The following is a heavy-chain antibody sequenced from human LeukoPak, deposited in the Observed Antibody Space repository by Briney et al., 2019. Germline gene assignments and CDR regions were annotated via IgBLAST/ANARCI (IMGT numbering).Heavy chain of an antibody. J-gene: IGHJ3*02. CDR3: ARDRVDTAMVTVEAFDI. D-gene: IGHD5-18*01. Sequence: SETLSLTCTVSGYSISSGYYWGWIRQPPGKGLEWIGSIYHSGSTYYNPSLKSRVTISVDTSKNQFSLKLSSVTAADTAVYYCARDRVDTAMVTVEAFDIWGQGTMVTVSS. CDR1: GYSISSGYY. V-gene: IGHV4-38-2*02. CDR2: IYHSGST.